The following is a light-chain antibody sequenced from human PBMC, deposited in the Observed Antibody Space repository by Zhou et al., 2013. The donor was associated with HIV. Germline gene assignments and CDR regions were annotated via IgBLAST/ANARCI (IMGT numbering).Light chain of an antibody. CDR1: QGISNY. V-gene: IGKV1-16*01. Sequence: DIQMTQSPSSLSASVGDRVTITCRASQGISNYLAWFQQKPGKAPKSLIYAASSLQSGVPSRFSGSASGTDFTTDFSLTISNLQPEDFATYYCQQSYRTPITFGQGTRLEIK. CDR3: QQSYRTPIT. J-gene: IGKJ5*01. CDR2: AAS.